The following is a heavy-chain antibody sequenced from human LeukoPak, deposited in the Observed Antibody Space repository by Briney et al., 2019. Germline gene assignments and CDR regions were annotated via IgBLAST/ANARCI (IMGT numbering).Heavy chain of an antibody. CDR3: ARGGGPAAAGHYSWFDP. Sequence: ASVKVSCKASGYTFTSYDINWVRQATGQGLEWMGWMNPNSGNTGYAQKFQGRVTMTRNTSISTAYMELSSLRSEDTAVYYCARGGGPAAAGHYSWFDPWGQGTLVTVSS. V-gene: IGHV1-8*01. CDR2: MNPNSGNT. D-gene: IGHD6-13*01. CDR1: GYTFTSYD. J-gene: IGHJ5*02.